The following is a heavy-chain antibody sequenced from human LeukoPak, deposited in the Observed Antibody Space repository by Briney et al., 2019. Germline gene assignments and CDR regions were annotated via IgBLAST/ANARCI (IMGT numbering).Heavy chain of an antibody. V-gene: IGHV3-11*01. CDR3: AREGFYYDSSGFFDY. CDR2: ISSSGSTI. J-gene: IGHJ4*02. D-gene: IGHD3-22*01. CDR1: GFTFSDYY. Sequence: PGGSLRLSCAASGFTFSDYYMSWIRQAPGKGLEWVSYISSSGSTIYYADSVKGRFTISRDNAKNSLYLQMNSLRTEDTAVYYCAREGFYYDSSGFFDYWGQGTLVTVSS.